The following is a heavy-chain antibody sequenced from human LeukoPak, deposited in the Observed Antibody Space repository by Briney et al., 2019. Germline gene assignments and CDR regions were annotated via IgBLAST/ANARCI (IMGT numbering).Heavy chain of an antibody. D-gene: IGHD3-9*01. CDR2: IKSKTDGGTT. J-gene: IGHJ6*03. CDR3: TTRADPYDILTGYYFRPYYYYYYMDV. Sequence: GGSLRLSCAASGFTFSSYSMNWVRQAPGKGLEWVGRIKSKTDGGTTDYAAPVKGRFTISRDDSKNTLYLQMNSLKTEDTAVYYCTTRADPYDILTGYYFRPYYYYYYMDVWGKGTTVTISS. V-gene: IGHV3-15*01. CDR1: GFTFSSYS.